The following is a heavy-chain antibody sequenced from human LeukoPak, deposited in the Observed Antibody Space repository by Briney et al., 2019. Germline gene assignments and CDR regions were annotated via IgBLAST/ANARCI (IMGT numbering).Heavy chain of an antibody. D-gene: IGHD2-15*01. V-gene: IGHV3-53*01. CDR1: GFTVSSNY. CDR3: AKSGLNRFDS. Sequence: GGSLRLSCAASGFTVSSNYMSWVRQAPGKGLEWVSVIYSGGSGGRTYYADSVKGRFTVSRDNSKNTLYLQMNSLRAEDTAVYYCAKSGLNRFDSWGQGTLVTVSS. CDR2: IYSGGSGGRT. J-gene: IGHJ4*02.